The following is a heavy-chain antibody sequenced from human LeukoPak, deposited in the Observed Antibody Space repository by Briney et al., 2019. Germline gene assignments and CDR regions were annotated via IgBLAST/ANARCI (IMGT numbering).Heavy chain of an antibody. V-gene: IGHV1-18*01. CDR2: ISAYNGNT. CDR1: GYTFTSYG. CDR3: ARDGLRLGELSPTPDY. J-gene: IGHJ4*02. D-gene: IGHD3-16*02. Sequence: ASVRVSCKASGYTFTSYGISWVRQAPGQGLEWMGWISAYNGNTNYAQKLQGRATMTTDTSTSIAYMELRSLRSDDTAVYYCARDGLRLGELSPTPDYWGQGTLVTVSS.